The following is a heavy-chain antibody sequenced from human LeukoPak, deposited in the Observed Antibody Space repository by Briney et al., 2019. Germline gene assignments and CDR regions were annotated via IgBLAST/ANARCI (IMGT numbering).Heavy chain of an antibody. Sequence: ASVEVSCKGSGYTFTDYYLHWVRQAPGQGLEWMGSIDPTSGGTKFAQKFQGRVTMTGDTSITTAYMELSRLRSDDTAVYYCAREYYDSSGVKYAFDIWGQGTMVTVSS. CDR2: IDPTSGGT. CDR1: GYTFTDYY. D-gene: IGHD3-22*01. V-gene: IGHV1-2*02. J-gene: IGHJ3*02. CDR3: AREYYDSSGVKYAFDI.